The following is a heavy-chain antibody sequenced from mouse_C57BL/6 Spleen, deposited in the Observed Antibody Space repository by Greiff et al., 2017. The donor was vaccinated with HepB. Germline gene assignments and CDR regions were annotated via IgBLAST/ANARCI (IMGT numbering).Heavy chain of an antibody. CDR1: GYTFTSYG. D-gene: IGHD1-1*01. V-gene: IGHV1-81*01. J-gene: IGHJ4*01. CDR2: IYPRSGNT. CDR3: ARQGTVVGNYAMDY. Sequence: VQVVESGAELARPGASVKLSCKASGYTFTSYGISWVKQRTGQGLEWIGEIYPRSGNTYYNEKFKGKATLTADKSSSTAYMELRSLTSEDSAVYFCARQGTVVGNYAMDYWGQGTSVTVSS.